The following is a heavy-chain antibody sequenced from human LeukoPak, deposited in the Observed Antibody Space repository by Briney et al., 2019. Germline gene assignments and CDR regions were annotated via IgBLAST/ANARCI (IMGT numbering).Heavy chain of an antibody. D-gene: IGHD6-13*01. CDR2: INPNSGGT. CDR3: ARVKQQRGSLLGY. Sequence: ASVKVSCKASGYTFTGYYMHWVRQAPGQGLEWMGWINPNSGGTNYAQKFQGWVTMTRDTSISTAYMELSRLRSGDTAVYYCARVKQQRGSLLGYWGQGTLVTVSS. J-gene: IGHJ4*02. CDR1: GYTFTGYY. V-gene: IGHV1-2*04.